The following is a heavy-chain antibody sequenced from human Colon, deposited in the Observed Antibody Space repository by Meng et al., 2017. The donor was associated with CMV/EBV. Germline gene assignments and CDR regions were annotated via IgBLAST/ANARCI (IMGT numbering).Heavy chain of an antibody. D-gene: IGHD3-16*01. CDR1: GYSFTGYY. J-gene: IGHJ1*01. Sequence: QVQLGQFGAEVRMPGASVKVSCKASGYSFTGYYIHWVRQAPGQGLEWMGWMDPTTGRTDYAQKFQGTVTMTRDTSISTAYLELSRLTSDDTAVYYCASHSSYVWGSHHWGQGTLVTVSS. CDR2: MDPTTGRT. CDR3: ASHSSYVWGSHH. V-gene: IGHV1-2*02.